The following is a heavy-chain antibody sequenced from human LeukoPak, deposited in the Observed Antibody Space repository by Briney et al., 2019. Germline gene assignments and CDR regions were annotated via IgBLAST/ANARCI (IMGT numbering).Heavy chain of an antibody. J-gene: IGHJ6*03. CDR3: ARARYETRIWPKSRYDYYHYMDV. CDR2: ISAYNGNT. D-gene: IGHD2-15*01. CDR1: GYTFTSYG. Sequence: ASVKVSCKASGYTFTSYGISWVRQAPGQGLEWMGWISAYNGNTNYAQKLQGRVTITRDTSASTVYMELSSLRSGDMAVYYCARARYETRIWPKSRYDYYHYMDVWGKGTTVTVSS. V-gene: IGHV1-18*03.